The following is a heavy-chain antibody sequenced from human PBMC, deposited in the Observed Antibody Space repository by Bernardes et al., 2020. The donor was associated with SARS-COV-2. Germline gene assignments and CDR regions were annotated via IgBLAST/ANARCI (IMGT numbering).Heavy chain of an antibody. CDR3: ATTTDGYITRVAR. J-gene: IGHJ5*02. CDR2: VWYDGDNK. CDR1: GFLFSSYG. D-gene: IGHD2-21*01. Sequence: GGSLRLSCAASGFLFSSYGMHWVRQAPGKGLEWVSLVWYDGDNKYYVDSVKGRFTISRDNSKNTLYLDMNSLRAEDTAVYYCATTTDGYITRVARWGQATLVIGS. V-gene: IGHV3-33*01.